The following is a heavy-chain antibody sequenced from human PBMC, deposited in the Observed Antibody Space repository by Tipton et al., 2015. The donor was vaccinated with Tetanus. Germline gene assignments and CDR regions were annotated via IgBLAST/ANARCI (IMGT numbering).Heavy chain of an antibody. V-gene: IGHV3-7*03. J-gene: IGHJ4*02. CDR3: AKDPGCSNGVCYILD. Sequence: SLRLSCAASGFTFSSYWMSWVRQAPGKGLEWVGNIREDGSEKNYVDSVKGRFTISRDNSKNTLYLQMNSLRVEDTAVYYCAKDPGCSNGVCYILDWGQGTLVTVSS. CDR2: IREDGSEK. CDR1: GFTFSSYW. D-gene: IGHD2-8*01.